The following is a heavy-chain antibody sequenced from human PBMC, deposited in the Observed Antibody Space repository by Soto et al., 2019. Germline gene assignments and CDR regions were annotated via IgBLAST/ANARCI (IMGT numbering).Heavy chain of an antibody. CDR2: INPSGGST. Sequence: GASVKVSCKASGYTFTSYYMHWVRQAPGQGLEWMGIINPSGGSTSYAQKFQGRVTMTRDTSTSTVYMELSSLRSEDTAVYYCARGRFLEWLWRPVGFDYWGQGTLVTVSS. D-gene: IGHD3-3*01. CDR1: GYTFTSYY. J-gene: IGHJ4*02. CDR3: ARGRFLEWLWRPVGFDY. V-gene: IGHV1-46*01.